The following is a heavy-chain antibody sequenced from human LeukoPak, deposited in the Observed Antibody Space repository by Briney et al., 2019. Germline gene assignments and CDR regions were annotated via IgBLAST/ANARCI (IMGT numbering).Heavy chain of an antibody. Sequence: SETLSLTCTVSGDSISGYFWSWIRQPPGKGLEWVGYINYSGSTEYNPSLKSRVTISVDTSKNQFSLKLSSVTAADTAVYYCARHGGVAIAAEGIDYWGQGTLVTVSS. J-gene: IGHJ4*02. V-gene: IGHV4-59*08. D-gene: IGHD6-13*01. CDR1: GDSISGYF. CDR2: INYSGST. CDR3: ARHGGVAIAAEGIDY.